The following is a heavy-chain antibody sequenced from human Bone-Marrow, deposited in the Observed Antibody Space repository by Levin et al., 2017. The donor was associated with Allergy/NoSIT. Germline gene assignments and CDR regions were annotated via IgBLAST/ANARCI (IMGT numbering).Heavy chain of an antibody. CDR2: VDPEDGEA. V-gene: IGHV1-69-2*01. Sequence: VKVSCKVSEFTFTDYNLHWVQQAPGKGLEWMGLVDPEDGEAKYAERFQGRLTITADTSTDTAYMELSGLRSEDTALYYCATARFSNAFDLWGQGTLLTVSS. CDR3: ATARFSNAFDL. CDR1: EFTFTDYN. J-gene: IGHJ3*01.